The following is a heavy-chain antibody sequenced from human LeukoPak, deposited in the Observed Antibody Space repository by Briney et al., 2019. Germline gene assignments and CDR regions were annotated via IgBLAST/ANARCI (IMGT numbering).Heavy chain of an antibody. CDR2: IISDGSST. CDR3: AKDRDYGDYPSAYYYYMDV. Sequence: GGSLRLSCAASGFTFNRFWMHWVRQAPGKGLVWVSRIISDGSSTNYADSVKGRFTISRDNSKNMLYLQMNSLRAEDTAVYHCAKDRDYGDYPSAYYYYMDVWGKGTTVTVSS. D-gene: IGHD4-17*01. J-gene: IGHJ6*03. CDR1: GFTFNRFW. V-gene: IGHV3-74*01.